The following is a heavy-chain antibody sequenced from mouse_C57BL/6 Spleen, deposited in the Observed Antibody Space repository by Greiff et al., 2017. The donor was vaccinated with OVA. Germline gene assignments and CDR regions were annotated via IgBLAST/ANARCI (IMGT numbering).Heavy chain of an antibody. CDR2: ISSGSSTI. CDR3: AKDYYGRHWYFDV. V-gene: IGHV5-17*01. J-gene: IGHJ1*03. D-gene: IGHD1-1*01. CDR1: GFTFSDYG. Sequence: DVMLVESGGGLVKPGGSLKLSCAASGFTFSDYGMHWVRQAPEKGLEWVAYISSGSSTIYYADTVKGRFTISRDNAKNTLFLQMTSLRSEDTAMYYCAKDYYGRHWYFDVWGTGTTVTVSS.